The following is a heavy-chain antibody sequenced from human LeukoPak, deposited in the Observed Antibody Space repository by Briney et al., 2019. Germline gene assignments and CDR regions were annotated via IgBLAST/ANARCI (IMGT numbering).Heavy chain of an antibody. CDR1: GFTFDDYA. J-gene: IGHJ4*02. CDR2: ISWNSGSI. D-gene: IGHD5-18*01. CDR3: VKGSGPRTAISFFGYFDY. V-gene: IGHV3-9*01. Sequence: PGGSLRLSCAASGFTFDDYAMHWVRQAPGKGLEWVSGISWNSGSIGYADSVKGRFTISRDNAKNSLYLQMNSLRAEDTALYYCVKGSGPRTAISFFGYFDYWGQGTLVTVSS.